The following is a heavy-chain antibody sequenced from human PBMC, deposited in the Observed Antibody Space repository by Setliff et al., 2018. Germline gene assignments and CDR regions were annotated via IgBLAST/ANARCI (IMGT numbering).Heavy chain of an antibody. CDR1: GYTLNNYA. CDR3: ARDSTPYYDILTGYQDGVDY. V-gene: IGHV7-4-1*02. J-gene: IGHJ4*02. Sequence: ASVKVSCKASGYTLNNYAMNWVRQAPGQGFEWMGWINTKTGNPTYAQDFTGRLVFSLDTSVNTAFVQISSLKAEDTAVYYCARDSTPYYDILTGYQDGVDYWGQGTLVTVSS. CDR2: INTKTGNP. D-gene: IGHD3-9*01.